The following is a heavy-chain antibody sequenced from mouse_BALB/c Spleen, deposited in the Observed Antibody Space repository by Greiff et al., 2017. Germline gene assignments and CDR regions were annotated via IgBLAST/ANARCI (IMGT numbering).Heavy chain of an antibody. CDR2: ISSGGGST. CDR1: GFAFTSYD. J-gene: IGHJ4*01. D-gene: IGHD2-2*01. CDR3: ARQEVTRRERDALDY. V-gene: IGHV5-12-1*01. Sequence: EVQLVESGGGLVKPGGSLKLSCAASGFAFTSYDMSWVRQTPEKRLEWVAYISSGGGSTYYPDTVKGRFTISRDNAKNTLYLQMSSLKSEDTAMYYCARQEVTRRERDALDYWGQGTSVTVSS.